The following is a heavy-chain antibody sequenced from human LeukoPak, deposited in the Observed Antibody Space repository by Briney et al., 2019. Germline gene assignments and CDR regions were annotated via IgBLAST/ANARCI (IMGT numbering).Heavy chain of an antibody. CDR2: ISYDGSNK. CDR1: AFIFSGHW. CDR3: AREKGSSSWYGPLLYYFDY. J-gene: IGHJ4*02. V-gene: IGHV3-30*19. Sequence: PGGSLRLSCEGSAFIFSGHWMNWVRQTPGKGLEWVAVISYDGSNKYYADSVKGRFTISGDNSKNTLYLQMNSLRAEDTAVYYCAREKGSSSWYGPLLYYFDYWGQGTLVTVSS. D-gene: IGHD6-13*01.